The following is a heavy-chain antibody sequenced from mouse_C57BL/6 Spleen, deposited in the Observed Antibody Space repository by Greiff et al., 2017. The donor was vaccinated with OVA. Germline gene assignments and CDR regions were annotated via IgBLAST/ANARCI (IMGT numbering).Heavy chain of an antibody. D-gene: IGHD1-1*01. CDR1: GYAFSSYW. CDR2: IYPGDGDT. V-gene: IGHV1-80*01. Sequence: QVQLQQSGAELVKPGASVKISCKASGYAFSSYWMNWVKQRPGKGLEWIGQIYPGDGDTNYNGKFKGKATLTADKSSSTAYMQLSSLTSEDSAVYICARTSTVVAEDAMDYWGQGTSVTVSS. CDR3: ARTSTVVAEDAMDY. J-gene: IGHJ4*01.